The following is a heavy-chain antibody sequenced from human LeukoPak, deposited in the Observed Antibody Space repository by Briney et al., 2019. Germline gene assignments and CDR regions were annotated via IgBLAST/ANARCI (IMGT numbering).Heavy chain of an antibody. CDR2: VYYSGNT. CDR3: ARQSGTGYYDY. CDR1: GGSMSSYY. J-gene: IGHJ4*02. Sequence: SETLSLTCTVPGGSMSSYYWIWIRQPPGKGLEWIGYVYYSGNTDYNPSLKSRVTISVDTSKNQFSLKVGSVTAADTAVYYCARQSGTGYYDYWGQGALVTVSS. D-gene: IGHD3-22*01. V-gene: IGHV4-59*08.